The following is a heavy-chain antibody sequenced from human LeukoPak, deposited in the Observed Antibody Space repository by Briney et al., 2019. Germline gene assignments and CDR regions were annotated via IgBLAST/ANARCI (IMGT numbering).Heavy chain of an antibody. CDR1: GFTFSSYG. Sequence: GGSLRLSCAASGFTFSSYGMHWVRQAPGKGLEWVAVISYDGSNKYYADSVKGRFTISRDNSKNTLYLQMNSLRAEDTAVYYCARDLRLELYSSSWSDLDYWGQGTLVTVSS. D-gene: IGHD6-13*01. CDR3: ARDLRLELYSSSWSDLDY. V-gene: IGHV3-30*19. CDR2: ISYDGSNK. J-gene: IGHJ4*02.